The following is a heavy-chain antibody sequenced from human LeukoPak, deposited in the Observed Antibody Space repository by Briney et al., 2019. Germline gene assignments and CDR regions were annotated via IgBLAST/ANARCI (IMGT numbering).Heavy chain of an antibody. V-gene: IGHV1-69*10. CDR3: ARDMGEMYYYDSSGTPFDY. J-gene: IGHJ4*02. CDR2: IIPILGIA. CDR1: GYTFTGYY. D-gene: IGHD3-22*01. Sequence: ASVKLSCKASGYTFTGYYMHWVRQAPGQGLEWMGRIIPILGIANYAQKFQGRVTITADKSTSTAYMEPSSLRSEDTAVYYCARDMGEMYYYDSSGTPFDYWGQGTLVTVSS.